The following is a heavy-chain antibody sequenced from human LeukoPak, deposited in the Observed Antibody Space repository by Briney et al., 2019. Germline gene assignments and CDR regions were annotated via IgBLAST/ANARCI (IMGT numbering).Heavy chain of an antibody. J-gene: IGHJ4*02. Sequence: PGGSLRLSCAASGFTFSSYSMNWARQAPGKGLEWVSSISSSSSYIYYADSVKGRFTISRDNAKNSLYLQMNSLRAEDTAVYYCARDSILWFGELPSDYWGQGTLVTVSS. CDR1: GFTFSSYS. CDR3: ARDSILWFGELPSDY. CDR2: ISSSSSYI. D-gene: IGHD3-10*01. V-gene: IGHV3-21*01.